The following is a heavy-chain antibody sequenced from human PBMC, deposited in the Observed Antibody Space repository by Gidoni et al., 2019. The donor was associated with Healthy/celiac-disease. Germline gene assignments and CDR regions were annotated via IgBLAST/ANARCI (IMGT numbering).Heavy chain of an antibody. D-gene: IGHD3-3*01. V-gene: IGHV3-9*01. CDR3: AKEIRFLERLTEFDP. J-gene: IGHJ5*02. Sequence: EVQLVESGGGLVQHGRSLRLSCAASGFTFDDYAMHWVRQAPGKGLEWVAGVSWNSGSIGYADSVKGRFNISRDNANNSLYLQRNSLRAEDTALYYCAKEIRFLERLTEFDPWGQGTLVTVSS. CDR1: GFTFDDYA. CDR2: VSWNSGSI.